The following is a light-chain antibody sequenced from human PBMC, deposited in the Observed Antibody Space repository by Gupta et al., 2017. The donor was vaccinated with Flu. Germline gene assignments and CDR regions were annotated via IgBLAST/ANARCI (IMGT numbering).Light chain of an antibody. CDR2: DAS. V-gene: IGKV1-33*01. CDR1: QDISHY. J-gene: IGKJ2*03. Sequence: DIQMTQSPSSLAASVGDRVTITCQASQDISHYLNWYQQKPGKAPNLLIDDASNLKTGVPSRFSGSGSGTDFIFTIGSLQPEDNATYYCQQYNDLPYSFGQGTKLELK. CDR3: QQYNDLPYS.